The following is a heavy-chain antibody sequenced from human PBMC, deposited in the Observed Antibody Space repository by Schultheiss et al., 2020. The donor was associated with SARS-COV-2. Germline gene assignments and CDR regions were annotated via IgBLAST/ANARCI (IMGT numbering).Heavy chain of an antibody. J-gene: IGHJ3*02. CDR2: INPNSGGT. CDR3: ARGGYCSGGSCAGGAFDI. CDR1: VYTFTGYY. Sequence: ASVKVSCKASVYTFTGYYMHWVRQAPGQGLEWMGWINPNSGGTNYAQKFQGRVTMTRDTSISTAYMELSRLRSDDTAVYYCARGGYCSGGSCAGGAFDIWGQGTMVTVSS. D-gene: IGHD2-15*01. V-gene: IGHV1-2*02.